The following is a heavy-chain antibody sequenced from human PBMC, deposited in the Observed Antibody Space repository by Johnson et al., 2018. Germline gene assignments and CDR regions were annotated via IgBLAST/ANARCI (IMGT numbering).Heavy chain of an antibody. CDR1: GFTFSSYA. J-gene: IGHJ6*02. Sequence: VQLVESGGGLVQPGGSLRLSCAASGFTFSSYAMNWVRQAPGKGLEWVSGISGGGDSTNYADSVRGRFTIPRANSKNTLYLQMNSLRAEDTAGYYWARGLGGRGYYYYGMDVWGQGTTVTVSS. CDR2: ISGGGDST. V-gene: IGHV3-23*04. CDR3: ARGLGGRGYYYYGMDV. D-gene: IGHD3-10*01.